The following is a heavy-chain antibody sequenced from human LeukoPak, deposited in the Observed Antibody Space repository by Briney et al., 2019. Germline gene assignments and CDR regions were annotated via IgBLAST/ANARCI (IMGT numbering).Heavy chain of an antibody. CDR2: ISGSGGST. J-gene: IGHJ4*02. Sequence: PGGSLRLSCAASGFTFSSYAMSWVRQAPWKGLEWVSAISGSGGSTYYADSVKGRFTISRDNSKNTLYLQMNSLRAEDTAVYYCAKDLYDYVWGSQPLDYWGQGTLVTVSS. V-gene: IGHV3-23*01. CDR1: GFTFSSYA. CDR3: AKDLYDYVWGSQPLDY. D-gene: IGHD3-16*01.